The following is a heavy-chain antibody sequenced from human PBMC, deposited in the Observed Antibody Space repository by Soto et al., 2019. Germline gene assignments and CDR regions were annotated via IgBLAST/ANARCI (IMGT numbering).Heavy chain of an antibody. Sequence: SETLSLTCIVSGGSISSYYWSWIRQPAGKGLEYIGRIYSSGSTNYNPSLKSRVTMSVDTSKNQVSLNLSSVTAADTAVYHCARGHGDYVDYWGQGALVTVSS. CDR2: IYSSGST. J-gene: IGHJ4*02. D-gene: IGHD4-17*01. V-gene: IGHV4-4*07. CDR3: ARGHGDYVDY. CDR1: GGSISSYY.